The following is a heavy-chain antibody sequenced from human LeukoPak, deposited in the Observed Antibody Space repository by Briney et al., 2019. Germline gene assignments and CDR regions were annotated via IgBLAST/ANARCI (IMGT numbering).Heavy chain of an antibody. Sequence: GGSLRLSCAASGFTFTSYAMSWVRQAPGKGLEWVSTISGSGANTYYADSVKGRFTISRDNSNNTLFLQMNSLRAEDTAVYYCTRPYYDILTGSYFDYWGQGTLVTVSS. J-gene: IGHJ4*02. V-gene: IGHV3-23*01. CDR3: TRPYYDILTGSYFDY. CDR2: ISGSGANT. D-gene: IGHD3-9*01. CDR1: GFTFTSYA.